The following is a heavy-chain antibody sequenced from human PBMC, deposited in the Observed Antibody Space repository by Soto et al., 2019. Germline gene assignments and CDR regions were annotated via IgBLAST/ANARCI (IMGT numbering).Heavy chain of an antibody. CDR2: INPNSGGT. J-gene: IGHJ4*02. CDR3: ARDPPDYYDSSGYRDEY. CDR1: GYTFTGYY. V-gene: IGHV1-2*02. Sequence: ASVKVSCKASGYTFTGYYMHWVRQAPGQGLEWMGWINPNSGGTNYAQKFQGRVTMTRDTSISTAYMELSRLRSDDTAVYYCARDPPDYYDSSGYRDEYWGQGTLVTVSS. D-gene: IGHD3-22*01.